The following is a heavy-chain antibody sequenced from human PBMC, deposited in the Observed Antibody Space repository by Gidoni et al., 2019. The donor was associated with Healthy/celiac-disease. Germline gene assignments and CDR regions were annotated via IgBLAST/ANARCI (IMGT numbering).Heavy chain of an antibody. J-gene: IGHJ5*02. CDR2: INPSGGST. Sequence: QVQLVQSGAEVKKPGASVKVSCKASGYPFTSYYMHWVRQAPGQGREWMGIINPSGGSTSYAQKFQGRVTMTRDTPTSTVYMELSSLRSEDTAVYYCARGTTVVTPKRINWFDPWGQGTLVTVSS. V-gene: IGHV1-46*01. D-gene: IGHD4-17*01. CDR1: GYPFTSYY. CDR3: ARGTTVVTPKRINWFDP.